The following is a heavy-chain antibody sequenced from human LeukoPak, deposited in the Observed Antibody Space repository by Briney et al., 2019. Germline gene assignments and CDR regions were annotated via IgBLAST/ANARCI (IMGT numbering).Heavy chain of an antibody. D-gene: IGHD2-2*01. CDR3: ARARAKEYQLLPVYYYYMDV. CDR1: GYTLTSYD. Sequence: ASVKVSCKASGYTLTSYDINWVRQATGQGLEWMGWMNPNSGNTGYAQKFQGRVTMTRNTSISTAYMELSSLRSEDTAVYYCARARAKEYQLLPVYYYYMDVWGKGTTVTVSS. J-gene: IGHJ6*03. CDR2: MNPNSGNT. V-gene: IGHV1-8*01.